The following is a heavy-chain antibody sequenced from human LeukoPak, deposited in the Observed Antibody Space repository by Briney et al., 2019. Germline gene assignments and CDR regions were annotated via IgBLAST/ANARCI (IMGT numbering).Heavy chain of an antibody. J-gene: IGHJ4*02. D-gene: IGHD1/OR15-1a*01. CDR1: GFTFSSYA. Sequence: GRSLRLSCAASGFTFSSYAMHWVRQAPGKGLEWVAVISYDGSHKYYADSVKGRFTISRDNVKNTLHLQMSSLRAGDTAIYYCARDSNWNNGGFDYWGQGTLVTVSA. CDR3: ARDSNWNNGGFDY. V-gene: IGHV3-30*04. CDR2: ISYDGSHK.